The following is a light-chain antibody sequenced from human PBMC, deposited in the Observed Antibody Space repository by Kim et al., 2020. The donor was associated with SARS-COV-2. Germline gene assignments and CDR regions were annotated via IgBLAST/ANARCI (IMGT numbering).Light chain of an antibody. CDR2: DVS. J-gene: IGLJ2*01. CDR1: STDGDDYTC. CDR3: SSFAGSYTFPF. Sequence: QSVTLSCTGTSTDGDDYTCGSWYHEQPGKAPKLMIYDVSKRPSGVPDRVSGSKSGNTASLTISGLQAEDEADYYCSSFAGSYTFPFFGGGTKLTVL. V-gene: IGLV2-11*03.